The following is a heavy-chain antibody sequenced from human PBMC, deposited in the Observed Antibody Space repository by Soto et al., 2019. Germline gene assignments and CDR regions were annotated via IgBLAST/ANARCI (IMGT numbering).Heavy chain of an antibody. D-gene: IGHD6-13*01. V-gene: IGHV1-69*13. J-gene: IGHJ6*02. Sequence: VASVKVSCKASGGTFSSYAISWVRQAPGQGLEWMGGIIPIFGTANYAQKFQGRVTITADESTSTAYMELSSLRSEDTAVYYCAREVRQQLVQYYYYGMDVWGQGTTVTVSS. CDR2: IIPIFGTA. CDR3: AREVRQQLVQYYYYGMDV. CDR1: GGTFSSYA.